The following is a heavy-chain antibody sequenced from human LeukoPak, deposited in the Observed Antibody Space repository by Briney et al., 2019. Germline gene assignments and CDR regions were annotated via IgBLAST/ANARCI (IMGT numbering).Heavy chain of an antibody. D-gene: IGHD5-24*01. V-gene: IGHV3-73*01. CDR2: IRSKANSYAT. Sequence: PGGSLRLSCAASGFTFSGSAMHWVRQASGKGLEWVGRIRSKANSYATAYAASVKGRFAISRDDSKNTAYLQMNSLKTEDTAVYYCTRQQGDGYNALLYYFDYWGQGTLVTVSS. CDR3: TRQQGDGYNALLYYFDY. CDR1: GFTFSGSA. J-gene: IGHJ4*02.